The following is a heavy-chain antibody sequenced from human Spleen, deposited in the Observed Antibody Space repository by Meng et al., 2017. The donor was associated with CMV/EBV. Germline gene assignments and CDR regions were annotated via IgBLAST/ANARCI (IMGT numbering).Heavy chain of an antibody. V-gene: IGHV4-39*07. CDR3: ASRLGSSSWYGDY. CDR1: GGSISSSSYY. CDR2: IYYSGST. Sequence: QRQRQESGPGRVKPSETLSLTCPVSGGSISSSSYYWGWIRQPPGKGLEWIGSIYYSGSTYYNPSLKSRVTISVDTSKNQFSLKLSSVTAADTAVYYCASRLGSSSWYGDYWGQGTLVTVSS. D-gene: IGHD6-13*01. J-gene: IGHJ4*02.